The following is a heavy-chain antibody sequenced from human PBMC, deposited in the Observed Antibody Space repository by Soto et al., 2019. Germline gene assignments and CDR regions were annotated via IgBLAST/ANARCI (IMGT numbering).Heavy chain of an antibody. J-gene: IGHJ5*02. CDR3: ARDLLVAATSFWFDP. Sequence: ASVKVSCKASGHTFTSYGISWVRQAPGQGLEWMGWISAYNGNTNYAQKLQGRVTMTTDTSTSTAYMELRSLRSDDTAVYYCARDLLVAATSFWFDPWGQGTLVTVSS. D-gene: IGHD2-15*01. CDR2: ISAYNGNT. CDR1: GHTFTSYG. V-gene: IGHV1-18*01.